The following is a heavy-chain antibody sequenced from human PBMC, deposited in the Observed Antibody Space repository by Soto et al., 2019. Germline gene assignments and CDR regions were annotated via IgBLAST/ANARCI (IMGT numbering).Heavy chain of an antibody. Sequence: LALSCAASGFTFSSYAMSWVRQAPGKGLEWVSAISRNGDNTYYADSVKGRFTISRDNSKNTLYLQMNSLRAEDTAIYYCAKEEGDSIPLFNFDFCGPGIL. V-gene: IGHV3-23*01. CDR2: ISRNGDNT. J-gene: IGHJ4*02. D-gene: IGHD3-22*01. CDR1: GFTFSSYA. CDR3: AKEEGDSIPLFNFDF.